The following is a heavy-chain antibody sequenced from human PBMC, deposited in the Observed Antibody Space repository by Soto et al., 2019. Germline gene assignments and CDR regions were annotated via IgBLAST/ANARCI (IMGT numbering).Heavy chain of an antibody. V-gene: IGHV3-23*01. CDR1: TFTFRNDG. CDR2: ISPSGEQR. D-gene: IGHD3-10*01. CDR3: AKRYGSGSCGAFNSYYGMDI. J-gene: IGHJ6*02. Sequence: GRSLRLSCSAATFTFRNDGISWVRQGPGHGLEWVSCISPSGEQRVYVDSVKGRFFISIDNSQNTLSLYMINLRADDPAVSDCAKRYGSGSCGAFNSYYGMDIWGQGTSVTVSS.